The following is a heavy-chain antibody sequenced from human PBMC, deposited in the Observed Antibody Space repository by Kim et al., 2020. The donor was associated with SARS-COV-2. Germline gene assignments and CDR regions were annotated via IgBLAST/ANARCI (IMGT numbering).Heavy chain of an antibody. CDR3: ARRAGGFGEGQFDY. D-gene: IGHD3-10*01. CDR2: IHYSGNT. V-gene: IGHV4-59*08. CDR1: GGSISNYY. Sequence: SETLSLTYTVSGGSISNYYWFWIRQPPGGGLEWLAEIHYSGNTDHNPSLRSRLTISIDTSQNQFSLSLTSVTAADTAVYYCARRAGGFGEGQFDYWGQGTLVTVSS. J-gene: IGHJ4*02.